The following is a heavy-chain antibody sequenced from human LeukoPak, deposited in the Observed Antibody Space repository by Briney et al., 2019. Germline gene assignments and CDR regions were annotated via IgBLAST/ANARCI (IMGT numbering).Heavy chain of an antibody. CDR3: AKQLGYCSDGSCYFPY. CDR2: ISNNGGYT. D-gene: IGHD2-15*01. V-gene: IGHV3-23*01. J-gene: IGHJ4*02. Sequence: GGSLRLSCAASGFTFSDHAMSWVRQAPGKGLEWVSAISNNGGYTYYADSVQGRFTISRDNSKSTLCLQMNSLRAEDTAVYYCAKQLGYCSDGSCYFPYWGQGTLVTVSS. CDR1: GFTFSDHA.